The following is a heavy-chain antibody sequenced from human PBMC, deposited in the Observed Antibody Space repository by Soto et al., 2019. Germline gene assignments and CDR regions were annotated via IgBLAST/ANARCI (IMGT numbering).Heavy chain of an antibody. D-gene: IGHD5-18*01. CDR1: GYSIASGYY. CDR2: IYHAGSV. J-gene: IGHJ6*02. Sequence: SETLSLTCAVSGYSIASGYYWAWIRQSPGKGLEWIGSIYHAGSVYYNPSLNSRVAVSLDTSKNHFSLKLTSVTAADTAVYYCDSTFDYYGMDVWGQGTTVTVSS. CDR3: DSTFDYYGMDV. V-gene: IGHV4-38-2*01.